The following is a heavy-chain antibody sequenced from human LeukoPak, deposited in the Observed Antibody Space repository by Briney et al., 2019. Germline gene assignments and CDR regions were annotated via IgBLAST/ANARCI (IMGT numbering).Heavy chain of an antibody. V-gene: IGHV1-69*05. CDR2: IIPIFGTA. D-gene: IGHD3-22*01. Sequence: SVKVSCKASGGTFSSYAISWVRQAPGQGLEWMGGIIPIFGTANYAQKFQGRVTVTRDMSTSTVYMELSSLRSDDTAVYYCARGVHVRKYDSNHDCFDPWGQGTLVTVSS. CDR1: GGTFSSYA. J-gene: IGHJ5*02. CDR3: ARGVHVRKYDSNHDCFDP.